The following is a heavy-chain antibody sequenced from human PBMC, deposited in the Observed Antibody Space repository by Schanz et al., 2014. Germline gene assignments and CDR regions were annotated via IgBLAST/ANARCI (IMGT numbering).Heavy chain of an antibody. CDR1: GSIFSKLL. V-gene: IGHV1-24*01. J-gene: IGHJ4*02. CDR3: ATGPHIVVAFDY. D-gene: IGHD2-21*01. CDR2: FDPKKGEA. Sequence: QVQLVQSGAEVKKPGASVKVSCKVSGSIFSKLLMHWVRQGPAKGLEWMGGFDPKKGEAIYAQKFQGRVTMTEDTSKGTAYMELRSLTSEDAAVYYCATGPHIVVAFDYWGQGTLVTVSS.